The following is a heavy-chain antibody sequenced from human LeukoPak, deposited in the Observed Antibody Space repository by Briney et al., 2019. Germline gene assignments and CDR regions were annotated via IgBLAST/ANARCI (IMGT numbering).Heavy chain of an antibody. J-gene: IGHJ4*02. D-gene: IGHD3-22*01. V-gene: IGHV3-21*01. Sequence: GSLRLSCAASGFTFSSYTMNWVRQAPGKGLEWVSSITSSSSHIYYADSVKGRFTISRDNAKNSLFLQMNSLRAEDTAVYYCARLRGYYFDYWGQGTLVTVSS. CDR1: GFTFSSYT. CDR3: ARLRGYYFDY. CDR2: ITSSSSHI.